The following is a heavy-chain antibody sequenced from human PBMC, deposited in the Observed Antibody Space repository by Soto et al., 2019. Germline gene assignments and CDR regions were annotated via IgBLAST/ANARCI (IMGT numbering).Heavy chain of an antibody. J-gene: IGHJ4*02. CDR1: GGTFSSYA. D-gene: IGHD3-16*01. V-gene: IGHV1-69*12. Sequence: QVQLVQSGAEVKKPGSSVKVSCKASGGTFSSYAIDWVRQAPGQGLEWMGGFIPIFGTAAYAQKCQGRVTITADESLSTAYMALSSLSTEDTAVYYCASGKTGGGWGYYFEYRGQGTLVTVSS. CDR3: ASGKTGGGWGYYFEY. CDR2: FIPIFGTA.